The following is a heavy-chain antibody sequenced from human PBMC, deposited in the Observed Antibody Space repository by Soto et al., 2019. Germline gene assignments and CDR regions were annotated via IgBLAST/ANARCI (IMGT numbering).Heavy chain of an antibody. D-gene: IGHD3-22*01. CDR2: IIPIFGTA. CDR1: GGTCSSYS. J-gene: IGHJ2*01. CDR3: ARSNYYDSSGYTKDYWYFEL. V-gene: IGHV1-69*13. Sequence: SVKVSCKASGGTCSSYSISWVRQAPGQGLEWMGGIIPIFGTANYAQKFQGRVTITADESTSTAYMELSSLRSEDTAVYYCARSNYYDSSGYTKDYWYFELWGRGTLVSVSS.